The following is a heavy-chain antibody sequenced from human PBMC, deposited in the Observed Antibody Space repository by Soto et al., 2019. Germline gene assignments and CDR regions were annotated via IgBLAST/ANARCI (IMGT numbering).Heavy chain of an antibody. Sequence: SETLSLTCTVSGGSISSYYWSWIRQPPGKGLEWIGYIYYSGSTNYNPSLKSRVTISVDTSKNQFSLKLSSVTAADTAVYYCASLVGDYADYWGQGTLVTVSS. CDR2: IYYSGST. CDR3: ASLVGDYADY. J-gene: IGHJ4*02. V-gene: IGHV4-59*01. CDR1: GGSISSYY. D-gene: IGHD4-17*01.